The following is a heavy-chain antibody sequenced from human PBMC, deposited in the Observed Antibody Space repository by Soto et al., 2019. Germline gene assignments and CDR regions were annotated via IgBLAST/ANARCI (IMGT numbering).Heavy chain of an antibody. CDR2: IYYSGST. CDR3: ARDSSGWRSYFDY. Sequence: SETLSLTCTVSGGSISSSSYYWGWIRQPPGKGLEWIGSIYYSGSTYYNTSLKSRITISVDTSKNQFSLKLSSVTAADTAVYYCARDSSGWRSYFDYWGQGTLVTVS. CDR1: GGSISSSSYY. D-gene: IGHD6-19*01. V-gene: IGHV4-39*02. J-gene: IGHJ4*02.